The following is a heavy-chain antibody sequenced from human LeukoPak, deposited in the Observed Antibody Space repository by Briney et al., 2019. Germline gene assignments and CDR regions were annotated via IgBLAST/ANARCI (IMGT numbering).Heavy chain of an antibody. V-gene: IGHV1-2*02. D-gene: IGHD3-10*01. CDR1: GYTFTGYF. CDR2: INPNSGGT. J-gene: IGHJ5*02. Sequence: GASVKVSCKASGYTFTGYFMHWVRQAPGQGLEWMGWINPNSGGTNYAQKFQGRVTMTRDTSISTAYMELSRLRSDDTAVYYCARVATMVRGFDPWGQGTLVTVSS. CDR3: ARVATMVRGFDP.